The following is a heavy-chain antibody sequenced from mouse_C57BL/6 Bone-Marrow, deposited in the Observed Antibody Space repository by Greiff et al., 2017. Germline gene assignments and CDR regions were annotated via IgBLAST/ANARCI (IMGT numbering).Heavy chain of an antibody. D-gene: IGHD3-3*01. V-gene: IGHV1-80*01. CDR2: IYPGDGDT. CDR3: ARSRRDFYAMDY. J-gene: IGHJ4*01. CDR1: GYAFSSYW. Sequence: VQLQQPGAELVMPGASVKISCKASGYAFSSYWMNWVKQRPGKGLEWIGQIYPGDGDTNYNGKFKGKATLTADKSSSTAYMQLSSLTSEDSAVYFCARSRRDFYAMDYWGQGTSVTVSS.